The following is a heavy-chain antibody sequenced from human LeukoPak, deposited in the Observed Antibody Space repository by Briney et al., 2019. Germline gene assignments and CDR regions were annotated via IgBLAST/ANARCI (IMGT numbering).Heavy chain of an antibody. J-gene: IGHJ6*03. CDR1: GGSISSSSYY. Sequence: SETLSLTCTVSGGSISSSSYYWSWIRQHPGKGLEWIGYIYYSGSTYYNPSLKSRVTISVDTSKNQFSLKLSSVTAADTAVYYCARVGGSHRFYYYYYMDVWGKGTTVTVSS. CDR2: IYYSGST. V-gene: IGHV4-31*03. CDR3: ARVGGSHRFYYYYYMDV. D-gene: IGHD6-13*01.